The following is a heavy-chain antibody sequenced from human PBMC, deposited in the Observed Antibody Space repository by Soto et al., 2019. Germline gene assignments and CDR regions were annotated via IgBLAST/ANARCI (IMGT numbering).Heavy chain of an antibody. D-gene: IGHD6-19*01. Sequence: EVQLLESGGGLVQPGGSLRLSCAASGFSFSSFAMTWVRQAPGRGLEWVSAISGSASHTYYADSVKGRLTISRDDTKNTLYLQMNSLRAEDTAIYYCAKATYSSGWRYYFDYWGQGTLVTVSS. CDR2: ISGSASHT. CDR1: GFSFSSFA. V-gene: IGHV3-23*01. J-gene: IGHJ4*02. CDR3: AKATYSSGWRYYFDY.